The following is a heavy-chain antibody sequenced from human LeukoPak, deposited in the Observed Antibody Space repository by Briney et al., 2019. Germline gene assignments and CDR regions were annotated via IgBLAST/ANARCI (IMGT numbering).Heavy chain of an antibody. J-gene: IGHJ3*02. V-gene: IGHV3-23*01. CDR2: ITNGGGTA. CDR1: GFTFGSYA. CDR3: AREVGYCSGGSCSDADGAFDI. D-gene: IGHD2-15*01. Sequence: GGSLRLSCAASGFTFGSYAMSWVRQAPGKGLGWGSSITNGGGTAYYADSVKGRFTISRDNSKNTLYLQMNSLRAEDTAVYYCAREVGYCSGGSCSDADGAFDIWGQGTMVTVSS.